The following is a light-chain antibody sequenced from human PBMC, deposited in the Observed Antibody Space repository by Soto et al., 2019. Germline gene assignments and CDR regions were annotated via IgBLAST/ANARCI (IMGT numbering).Light chain of an antibody. Sequence: QSVLTQPAGVSGSPGQSITISCTGTSSDVGAYDYVSWYQQHPGKAPKYLIYEVSNRPSGISDRFSGSKSGTTASLTISALQAEDEADYYCSSYTSTDPYVFGTGTKVTVL. CDR2: EVS. CDR3: SSYTSTDPYV. V-gene: IGLV2-14*01. J-gene: IGLJ1*01. CDR1: SSDVGAYDY.